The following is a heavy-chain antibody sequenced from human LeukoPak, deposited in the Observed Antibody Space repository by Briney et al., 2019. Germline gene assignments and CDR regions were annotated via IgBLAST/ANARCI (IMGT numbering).Heavy chain of an antibody. CDR3: ARNLNSPIAVAGSDY. CDR1: GFTFSNSD. J-gene: IGHJ4*02. Sequence: PGRSRRLSCAASGFTFSNSDMEWVRPAPGKGLEWVSSITPSSTYIYYAESMRGRFTVSRDNAKNSLYLQMNSLTAEDTAVYYCARNLNSPIAVAGSDYWGQGTLVTVSS. V-gene: IGHV3-21*01. CDR2: ITPSSTYI. D-gene: IGHD6-19*01.